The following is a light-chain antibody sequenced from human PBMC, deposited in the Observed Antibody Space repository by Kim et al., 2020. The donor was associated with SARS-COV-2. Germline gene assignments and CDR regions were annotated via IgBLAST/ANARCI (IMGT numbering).Light chain of an antibody. V-gene: IGKV3-20*01. Sequence: VVLTQSPGTLSLSPGERATLSCRASRSGSSTYLAWYQQKPGQAPRLLIYGASSRATGIPDRFSGSGSGTDFTLTISRLEPEDFAVYYCQQYGSSRTFGQGTKVDIK. J-gene: IGKJ1*01. CDR1: RSGSSTY. CDR2: GAS. CDR3: QQYGSSRT.